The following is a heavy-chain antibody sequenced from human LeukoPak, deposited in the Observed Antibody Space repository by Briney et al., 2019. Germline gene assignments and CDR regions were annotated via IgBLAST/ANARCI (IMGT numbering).Heavy chain of an antibody. CDR2: ISPNSGGT. CDR1: GYTFTGYY. D-gene: IGHD3-10*01. J-gene: IGHJ5*02. V-gene: IGHV1-2*02. Sequence: ASVKVSCKASGYTFTGYYMHWVRQAPGQGLEWIGWISPNSGGTNYAQKFQGRVTMTRDTSISTAYMELSSLRSEDTAVYYCARGYHRYYYGSGRWYNWFDPWGQGTLVTVSS. CDR3: ARGYHRYYYGSGRWYNWFDP.